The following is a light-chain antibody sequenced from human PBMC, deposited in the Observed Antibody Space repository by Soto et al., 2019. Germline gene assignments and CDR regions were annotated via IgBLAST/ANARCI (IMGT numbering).Light chain of an antibody. V-gene: IGKV3-15*01. J-gene: IGKJ1*01. Sequence: EILMSQSPATLSVSPGERATFSCMASQSVNNNLAWYQPKPGQAPRLLIHGSSTSATGIAARFSGSGSGTEFTLAISSLQSEDFAVYYCQQYNNWPSWTFGQGTKVAIK. CDR1: QSVNNN. CDR3: QQYNNWPSWT. CDR2: GSS.